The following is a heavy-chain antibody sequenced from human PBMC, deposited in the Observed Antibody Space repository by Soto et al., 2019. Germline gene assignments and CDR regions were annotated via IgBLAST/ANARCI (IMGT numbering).Heavy chain of an antibody. D-gene: IGHD6-19*01. CDR2: IRSKANSYAT. CDR1: GFTFSGSA. J-gene: IGHJ4*02. CDR3: TRRGIAVADPFDY. Sequence: GGSLRLSCAASGFTFSGSAMHWVRQASGKGLEWVGRIRSKANSYATAYAASVKGRFTISRDDSKNTAYLQMNSLKTEDTAVYYCTRRGIAVADPFDYWGQGTLVTVSS. V-gene: IGHV3-73*01.